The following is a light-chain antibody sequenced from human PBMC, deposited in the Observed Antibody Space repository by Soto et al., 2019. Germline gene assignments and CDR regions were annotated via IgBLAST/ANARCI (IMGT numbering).Light chain of an antibody. CDR1: QSVSIF. Sequence: EIVFTQSPATLSLSPGERATLSCRASQSVSIFLAWYQQKPGQAPRLLIYDASHRATGIPARFSGSGSGTDFTLTISSLEPEDFAVYYCQQRSNWPKTFGQGTKVDIK. CDR3: QQRSNWPKT. CDR2: DAS. V-gene: IGKV3-11*01. J-gene: IGKJ1*01.